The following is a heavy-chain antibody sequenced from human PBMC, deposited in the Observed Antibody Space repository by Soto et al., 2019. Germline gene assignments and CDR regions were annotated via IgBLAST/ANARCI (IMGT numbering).Heavy chain of an antibody. Sequence: ETLSLTCTISGGSISVYYWSWIRQSPRQGLEWIGYVYDNGRPYYSPSLKSRVTISADTSKNQISLKLTSATAADTAVYYCARGVGSSPPRYWGRGTLVTVSS. CDR2: VYDNGRP. CDR3: ARGVGSSPPRY. D-gene: IGHD3-9*01. J-gene: IGHJ4*02. CDR1: GGSISVYY. V-gene: IGHV4-59*01.